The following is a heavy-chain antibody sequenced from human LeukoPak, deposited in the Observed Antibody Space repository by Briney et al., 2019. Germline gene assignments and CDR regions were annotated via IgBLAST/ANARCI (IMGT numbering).Heavy chain of an antibody. CDR2: ISGGGRST. CDR1: GFTFNYAW. V-gene: IGHV3-23*01. Sequence: GGSLRLSCAASGFTFNYAWMSWVRQAPGKGLEWVSTISGGGRSTDYADSVKGRFTISRDNSKSTLFLQLNSLRAEDTAVYSCAKATRSGYSYASFDYWGQGTLLTVSS. CDR3: AKATRSGYSYASFDY. D-gene: IGHD5-18*01. J-gene: IGHJ4*02.